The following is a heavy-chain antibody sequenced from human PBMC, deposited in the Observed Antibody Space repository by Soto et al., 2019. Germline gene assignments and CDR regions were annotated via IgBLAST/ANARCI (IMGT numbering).Heavy chain of an antibody. CDR2: IYYRGST. V-gene: IGHV4-31*03. J-gene: IGHJ5*02. CDR3: ARNIGDYGWFDP. D-gene: IGHD4-17*01. CDR1: GGSISSGGYY. Sequence: QVQLQESGPGLVRPSQTLSLTCTVSGGSISSGGYYWSWIRQHPGKGLEWIGYIYYRGSTYYNPSLKSRXXIXLXMSKNQFSLKLNSVNAADTAVYYCARNIGDYGWFDPWGQGTLVTVSS.